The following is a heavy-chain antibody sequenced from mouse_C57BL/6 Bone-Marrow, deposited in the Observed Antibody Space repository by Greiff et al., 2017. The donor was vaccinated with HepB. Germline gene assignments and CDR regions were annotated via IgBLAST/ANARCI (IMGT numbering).Heavy chain of an antibody. D-gene: IGHD1-1*01. J-gene: IGHJ1*03. Sequence: DVKLQESGPGLVKPSQSLSLTCSVTGYSITSGYYWNWIRQFPGNKLEWMGYISYDGSNNYNPSLKNRISITRDTSKNQFFLKLNSVTTEDTATYYCARDPHYYGSFYWYFDVWGTGTTVTVSS. CDR3: ARDPHYYGSFYWYFDV. CDR1: GYSITSGYY. V-gene: IGHV3-6*01. CDR2: ISYDGSN.